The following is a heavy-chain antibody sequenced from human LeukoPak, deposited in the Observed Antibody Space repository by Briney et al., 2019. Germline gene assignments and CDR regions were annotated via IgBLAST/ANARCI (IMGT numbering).Heavy chain of an antibody. J-gene: IGHJ5*02. V-gene: IGHV4-39*07. Sequence: PSETLSLTCTFSGGSTNSDAYFWGWIRQPPGKGLEWIGSIYYSGSTYYNPSLKSRVTISVDTSKNQFSLKLSSVTAADTAVYYCARASGTFDPWGQGTLVTVSS. CDR1: GGSTNSDAYF. D-gene: IGHD6-25*01. CDR3: ARASGTFDP. CDR2: IYYSGST.